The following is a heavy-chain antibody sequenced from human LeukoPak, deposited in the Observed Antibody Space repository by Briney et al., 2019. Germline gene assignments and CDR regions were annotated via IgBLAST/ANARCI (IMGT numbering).Heavy chain of an antibody. CDR1: GGSISSGGYS. J-gene: IGHJ3*02. CDR3: ASSSWYDAFDI. V-gene: IGHV4-30-2*01. CDR2: IYHSGST. D-gene: IGHD6-13*01. Sequence: PSQTLSPTCAVSGGSISSGGYSWSWIRQPPGKGLEWIGYIYHSGSTYYNPSLKSRVTISVDRSKNQFSLKLSSVTAADTAVYYCASSSWYDAFDIWGQGTMVTVSS.